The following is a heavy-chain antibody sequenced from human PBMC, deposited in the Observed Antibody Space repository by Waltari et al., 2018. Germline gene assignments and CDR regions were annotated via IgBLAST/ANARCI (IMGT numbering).Heavy chain of an antibody. D-gene: IGHD2-15*01. V-gene: IGHV4-4*02. CDR2: IHRSGRT. CDR3: ARDRGRGLYLDS. Sequence: QLQLQESGPGLVKPSGTLSPTCAASGVPLTTNDFWSWVRQPPGKGLEWIGEIHRSGRTNYNPSFASRVSMSIDTSNSHFSLMVTSATAADTAVYYCARDRGRGLYLDSWGQGTLVTVSP. J-gene: IGHJ4*02. CDR1: GVPLTTNDF.